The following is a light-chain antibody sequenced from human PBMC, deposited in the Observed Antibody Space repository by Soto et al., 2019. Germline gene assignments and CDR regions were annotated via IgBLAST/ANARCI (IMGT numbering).Light chain of an antibody. CDR2: EVT. Sequence: QSALTQPASVSGSPGQSITISCTGTSSDVGGYNYVCWYQQHPGKAPKLMIYEVTNRPSGVSNRFPGSKSGNTASLTISGLQAEDEADYYCSSYTSSYTLGVFGTGTKLTVL. V-gene: IGLV2-14*01. CDR3: SSYTSSYTLGV. CDR1: SSDVGGYNY. J-gene: IGLJ1*01.